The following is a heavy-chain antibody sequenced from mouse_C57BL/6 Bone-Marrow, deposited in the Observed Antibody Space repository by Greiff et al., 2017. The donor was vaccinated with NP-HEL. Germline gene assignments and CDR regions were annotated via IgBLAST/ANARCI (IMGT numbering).Heavy chain of an antibody. CDR1: GFSLTSYG. CDR2: IWRGGST. J-gene: IGHJ4*01. V-gene: IGHV2-5*01. D-gene: IGHD1-1*01. Sequence: QVQLQQSGPGLVQPSQSLSITCTVSGFSLTSYGVHWVRQSPGKGLEWLGVIWRGGSTDYNAAFMSRLSTTKDNSKSQVFFKMNSLQADDTAIYYCASHYYGSSYGYYAMDYWGQGTSVTVSS. CDR3: ASHYYGSSYGYYAMDY.